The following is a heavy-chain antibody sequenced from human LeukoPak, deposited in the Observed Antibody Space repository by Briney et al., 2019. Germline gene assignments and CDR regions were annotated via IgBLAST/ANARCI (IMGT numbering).Heavy chain of an antibody. V-gene: IGHV4-59*01. D-gene: IGHD6-13*01. J-gene: IGHJ4*02. Sequence: SETLSLTCTVSGGSISSYYWSWIRQPPGKGLEWIRYIYYSGSTNYNPSLKSRVIISVDTSKNQFSLKLTSVTAADTAVYYCARVEVTSSWYSIDYWGQGILVTVSS. CDR2: IYYSGST. CDR1: GGSISSYY. CDR3: ARVEVTSSWYSIDY.